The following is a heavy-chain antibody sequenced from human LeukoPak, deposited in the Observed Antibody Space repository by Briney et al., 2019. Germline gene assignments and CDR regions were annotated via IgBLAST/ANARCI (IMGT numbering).Heavy chain of an antibody. CDR1: GCTFTSYG. CDR2: ISAYNGNT. D-gene: IGHD1-1*01. J-gene: IGHJ5*02. CDR3: ARVLNDLHLKYNWFDP. V-gene: IGHV1-18*01. Sequence: GASVKVSCKASGCTFTSYGISWVRQAPGQGLEWMGWISAYNGNTNYAQKLQGRVTMTTDTSTSTAYMELRSLRSDDTAVYYCARVLNDLHLKYNWFDPWGQGTLVTVSS.